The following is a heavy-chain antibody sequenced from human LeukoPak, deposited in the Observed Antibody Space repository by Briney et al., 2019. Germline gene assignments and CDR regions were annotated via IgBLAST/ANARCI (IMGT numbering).Heavy chain of an antibody. CDR3: ARGYDSSGLCDY. Sequence: SETLSLTCTVSGGSISSYYWSWIRQPPGKGLEWIGYIYYSGSTNYNPPLKSRVTISVDTSKNQFSLKLSSVTAADTAVYYCARGYDSSGLCDYWGQGTLVTVSS. V-gene: IGHV4-59*08. J-gene: IGHJ4*02. CDR1: GGSISSYY. D-gene: IGHD3-22*01. CDR2: IYYSGST.